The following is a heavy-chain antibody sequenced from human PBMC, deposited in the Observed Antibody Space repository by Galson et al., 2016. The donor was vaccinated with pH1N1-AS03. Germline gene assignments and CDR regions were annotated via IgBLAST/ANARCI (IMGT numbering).Heavy chain of an antibody. V-gene: IGHV3-49*04. CDR3: TRNKPYYCDSSGYHNKYYYYYMDV. J-gene: IGHJ6*03. D-gene: IGHD3-22*01. CDR2: IRSRGYGETT. CDR1: GFRFGDYG. Sequence: SLRLSCAASGFRFGDYGMGWVRQAPGKRLEWVGFIRSRGYGETTEYAASVKGRFTISRGDSGSIAYLQMNSLKTEDAAVYYCTRNKPYYCDSSGYHNKYYYYYMDVWGKGTTVTFSS.